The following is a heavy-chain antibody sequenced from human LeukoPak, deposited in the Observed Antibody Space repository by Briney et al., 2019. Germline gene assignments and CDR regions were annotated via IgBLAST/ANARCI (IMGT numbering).Heavy chain of an antibody. CDR2: INHSGST. CDR3: ASRYYFDY. Sequence: KPSETLSLTCAVYGGSFSGYYWSWIRQPPGKGLEWIGEINHSGSTNYNPSLKSRVTISVDTSKNQFSLKLSSVTAADTAVYYCASRYYFDYWGQGTLVTVSS. V-gene: IGHV4-34*01. J-gene: IGHJ4*02. CDR1: GGSFSGYY.